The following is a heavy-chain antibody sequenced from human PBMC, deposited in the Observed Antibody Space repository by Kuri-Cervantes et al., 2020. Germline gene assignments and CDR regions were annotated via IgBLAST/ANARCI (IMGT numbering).Heavy chain of an antibody. V-gene: IGHV4-39*07. D-gene: IGHD3-3*01. CDR3: ARGPLRGVFDY. CDR1: GGSISSSSYY. J-gene: IGHJ4*02. CDR2: INHSGST. Sequence: LSCTVSGGSISSSSYYWSWIRQPPGKGLEWIGEINHSGSTNYNPSLKSRVTISVDTSKNQFSLKLSSVTAADTAVYYCARGPLRGVFDYWGQGTLVTDSS.